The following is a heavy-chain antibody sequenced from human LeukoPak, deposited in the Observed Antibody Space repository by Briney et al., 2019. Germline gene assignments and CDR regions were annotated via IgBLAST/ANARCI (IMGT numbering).Heavy chain of an antibody. D-gene: IGHD4-17*01. CDR3: ASYGDYGGLLFDY. J-gene: IGHJ4*02. CDR1: GGSISSGGYY. Sequence: PSQTLSLTCTVSGGSISSGGYYWSGIRQHPGKGLEWIGYIYYSGSTYYNPSLKSRVTISVDTSENQFSLKLSSVTAADTAVYYCASYGDYGGLLFDYWGQGTLVTVSS. V-gene: IGHV4-31*03. CDR2: IYYSGST.